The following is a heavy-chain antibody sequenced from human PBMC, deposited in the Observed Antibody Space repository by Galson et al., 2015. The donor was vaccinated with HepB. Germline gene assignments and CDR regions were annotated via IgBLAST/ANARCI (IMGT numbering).Heavy chain of an antibody. Sequence: SLRLSCAASGFTFSSYAMHWVRQAPGKGLEWVAVISYDGSNKYYADSVKGRFTISRDNSKNTLYLQMNSLRAEDTAVYYCARDGKKLELLCSMGYWGQGTLVTVSS. CDR3: ARDGKKLELLCSMGY. CDR2: ISYDGSNK. V-gene: IGHV3-30-3*01. D-gene: IGHD1-7*01. J-gene: IGHJ4*02. CDR1: GFTFSSYA.